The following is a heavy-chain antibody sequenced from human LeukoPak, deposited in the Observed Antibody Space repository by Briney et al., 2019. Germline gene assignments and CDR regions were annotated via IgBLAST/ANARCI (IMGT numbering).Heavy chain of an antibody. J-gene: IGHJ5*02. CDR1: GGSISSYY. Sequence: PSETLSLTCTVSGGSISSYYWSWIRQPPGKGLEWIGHIYYSVSTNYNPSLKSRVTISVDTSKNQFSLKVSSVTAADTAVYYCARDGRRDWFDPWGQEPWSPSPQ. CDR3: ARDGRRDWFDP. D-gene: IGHD2-15*01. CDR2: IYYSVST. V-gene: IGHV4-59*12.